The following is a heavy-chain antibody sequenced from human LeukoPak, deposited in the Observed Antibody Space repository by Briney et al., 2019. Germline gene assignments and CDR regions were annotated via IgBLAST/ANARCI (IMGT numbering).Heavy chain of an antibody. CDR3: ARSGYSSSWYPY. CDR1: GGSISNYY. Sequence: SETLSLTCTVSGGSISNYYWSWIRQAPGKGLEYIGYIYYSGSTNYNPSLKSRVTISVDTSKNQFSLKLSSVTAADTAVYYCARSGYSSSWYPYWGQGTLVTVSS. CDR2: IYYSGST. J-gene: IGHJ4*02. V-gene: IGHV4-59*12. D-gene: IGHD6-13*01.